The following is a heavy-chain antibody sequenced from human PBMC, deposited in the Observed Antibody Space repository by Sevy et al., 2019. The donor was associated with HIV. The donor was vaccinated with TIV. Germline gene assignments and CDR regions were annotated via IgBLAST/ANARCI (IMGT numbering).Heavy chain of an antibody. V-gene: IGHV3-23*01. CDR1: GFTFSSYA. Sequence: GGSLRLSCAASGFTFSSYAMSWVRQAPGKGLEWVSAISGSGGSTYYADSVKGRFTISRDNSKNTLYLQMNSLRAEDTAVYYCAKSPAVSMIVVAHFDYWGQGTLVIVSS. CDR3: AKSPAVSMIVVAHFDY. CDR2: ISGSGGST. J-gene: IGHJ4*02. D-gene: IGHD3-22*01.